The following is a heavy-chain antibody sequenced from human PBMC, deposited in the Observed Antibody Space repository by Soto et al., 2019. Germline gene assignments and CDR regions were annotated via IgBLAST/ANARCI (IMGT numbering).Heavy chain of an antibody. J-gene: IGHJ4*02. CDR1: GYTFTRDS. V-gene: IGHV1-18*04. D-gene: IGHD2-2*01. Sequence: ASVKVSCKASGYTFTRDSIGWVRQAPGQGLEWMGWINVYNGNTKYAQQLQGRVTLTTDTSTSTAYMDLRSLRSDDTAVYYCARISSASCGWVPDYWGQGTLVTVSS. CDR3: ARISSASCGWVPDY. CDR2: INVYNGNT.